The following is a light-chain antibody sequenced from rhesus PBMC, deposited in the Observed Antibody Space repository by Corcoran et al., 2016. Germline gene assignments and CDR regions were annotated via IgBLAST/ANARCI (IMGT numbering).Light chain of an antibody. Sequence: DIQMTQSPSSVSASVGDRVTITCRASQGSSSYLAWYQQKPGKAPKLLIYYATTLQSGVPSRFSGSGSGTEFTLTISRLQPEDFATYYCQQYNSLPPTFGQGTKVEI. CDR2: YAT. V-gene: IGKV1-25*01. J-gene: IGKJ1*01. CDR3: QQYNSLPPT. CDR1: QGSSSY.